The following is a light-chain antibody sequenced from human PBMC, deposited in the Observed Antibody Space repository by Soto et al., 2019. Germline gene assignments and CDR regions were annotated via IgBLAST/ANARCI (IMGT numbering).Light chain of an antibody. CDR1: SNDVGRYDY. CDR2: EVS. V-gene: IGLV2-14*01. J-gene: IGLJ1*01. CDR3: SSYTSTTTLV. Sequence: QSALTQLASVSGSPGQSIAISCTGASNDVGRYDYVSWYQQHPGKVPKLIISEVSDRPSGVSNRFSGSKSGNTASLTISGLQSEDEADYYCSSYTSTTTLVFGTGTKVTV.